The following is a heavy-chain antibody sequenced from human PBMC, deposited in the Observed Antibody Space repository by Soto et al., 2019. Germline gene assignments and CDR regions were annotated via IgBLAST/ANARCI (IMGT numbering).Heavy chain of an antibody. CDR1: GFPFRSYG. V-gene: IGHV3-33*01. Sequence: GGSLRLSCAASGFPFRSYGMHWVRPAPGKGLEWVAVIWYDGSNKYYADSVKGRFTISRDNSKNTLYLQMNSLRAEDTAVYYCAREGWDIVVVPAAPNFDYWGQGTLVTVSS. CDR2: IWYDGSNK. J-gene: IGHJ4*02. D-gene: IGHD2-2*01. CDR3: AREGWDIVVVPAAPNFDY.